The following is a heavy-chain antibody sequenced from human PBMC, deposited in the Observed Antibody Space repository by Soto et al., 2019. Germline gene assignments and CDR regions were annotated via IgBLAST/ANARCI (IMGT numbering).Heavy chain of an antibody. D-gene: IGHD3-3*01. CDR2: IYYSGST. CDR1: GGSISSYY. Sequence: LSLTCTVSGGSISSYYWSWIRQPPGKGLEWIGYIYYSGSTNYNPSLKSRVTISVDTSKNQFSLKLSSVTAADTAVYYCARDGGPVDAFDIWGQGTMVTV. CDR3: ARDGGPVDAFDI. V-gene: IGHV4-59*01. J-gene: IGHJ3*02.